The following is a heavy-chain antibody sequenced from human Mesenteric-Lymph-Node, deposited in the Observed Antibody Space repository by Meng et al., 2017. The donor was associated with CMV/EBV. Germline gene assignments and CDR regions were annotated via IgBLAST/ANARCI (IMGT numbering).Heavy chain of an antibody. V-gene: IGHV1-8*01. Sequence: ASVKVSCKTSGYSFTSYDVHWVRQASGQGLEWMGWINPNRGITVYAQKFQGRITLTRSASISTAYMELTSLRSEDTAVYYCARYRDYHHGMDVWGQGTTVTVSS. CDR1: GYSFTSYD. CDR3: ARYRDYHHGMDV. J-gene: IGHJ6*02. CDR2: INPNRGIT. D-gene: IGHD3-10*01.